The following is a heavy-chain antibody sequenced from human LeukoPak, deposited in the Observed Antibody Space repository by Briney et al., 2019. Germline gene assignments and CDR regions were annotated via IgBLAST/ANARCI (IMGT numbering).Heavy chain of an antibody. CDR1: GGSISSSNW. CDR2: IYHSGST. D-gene: IGHD6-19*01. J-gene: IGHJ3*02. Sequence: PSEILSLTCAVSGGSISSSNWWSWVRQPPGKGLEWIGEIYHSGSTNYNPSLKSRVTISVDKSKNQFSLKLSSVTAADTAVYYCAREGSRYSSGRFSKRDAFDIWGQGTMVTVSS. CDR3: AREGSRYSSGRFSKRDAFDI. V-gene: IGHV4-4*02.